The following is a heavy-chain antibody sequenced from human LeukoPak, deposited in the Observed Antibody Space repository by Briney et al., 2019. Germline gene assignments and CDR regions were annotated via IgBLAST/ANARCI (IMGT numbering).Heavy chain of an antibody. CDR3: AKDLEYSSSPTDYYMDV. CDR1: GFTFDDYT. V-gene: IGHV3-43*01. J-gene: IGHJ6*03. D-gene: IGHD6-6*01. Sequence: GGSLRLSCAASGFTFDDYTMHWVRQAPGKGLEWVSLISWDGGSTYYADSVKGRFTISRDNSKNSLYLQMNSLRTEDTALYYCAKDLEYSSSPTDYYMDVWGKGTTVTVSS. CDR2: ISWDGGST.